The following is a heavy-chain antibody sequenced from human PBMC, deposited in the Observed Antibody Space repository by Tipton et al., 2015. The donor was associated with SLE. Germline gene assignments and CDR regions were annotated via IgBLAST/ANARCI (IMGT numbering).Heavy chain of an antibody. CDR1: GFTFSSYG. Sequence: SLRLSCAASGFTFSSYGMSWARQAPGKGLEWVSAISGSGGSTYYADSVKGRFTISRDNSKNTLYLQMNSLRAEDTVVYYCAKADVVVAATTFDYWGQGTLVTVSS. CDR2: ISGSGGST. CDR3: AKADVVVAATTFDY. V-gene: IGHV3-23*01. D-gene: IGHD2-15*01. J-gene: IGHJ4*02.